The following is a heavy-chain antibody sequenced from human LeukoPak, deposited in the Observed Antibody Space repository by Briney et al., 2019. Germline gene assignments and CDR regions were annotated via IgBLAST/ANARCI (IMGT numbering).Heavy chain of an antibody. V-gene: IGHV4-31*03. CDR3: ARGVMDYYDSSGYYSGYYFDY. D-gene: IGHD3-22*01. J-gene: IGHJ4*02. CDR2: IYYSGST. CDR1: GGSISSGGYY. Sequence: TPSETLSLTCTVSGGSISSGGYYWSWIRQHPGKGLEWIGYIYYSGSTYYNPSLKSRVTISVDTSKNQFSLKLSSVTAADTAVYYCARGVMDYYDSSGYYSGYYFDYWGQGTLVTVSS.